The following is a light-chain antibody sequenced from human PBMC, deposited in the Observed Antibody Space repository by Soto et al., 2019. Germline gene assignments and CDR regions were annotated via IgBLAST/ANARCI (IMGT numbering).Light chain of an antibody. CDR2: TDH. J-gene: IGLJ2*01. CDR1: SSNIGTNT. CDR3: AAWDGSLNGVL. Sequence: QSVRTQPPSASGTPGQRVTISCSVGSSNIGTNTVNWYKQVPGTAPTLLIYTDHQRPARVPDRFSGSRSGTSASLAISGLQSEDEADYYCAAWDGSLNGVLFGGGTKATVL. V-gene: IGLV1-44*01.